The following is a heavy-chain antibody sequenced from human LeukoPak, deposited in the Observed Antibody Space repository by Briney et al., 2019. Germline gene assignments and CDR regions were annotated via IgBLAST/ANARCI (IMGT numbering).Heavy chain of an antibody. CDR1: GGSIRNYY. D-gene: IGHD3-10*01. Sequence: PSETLSLTCTVSGGSIRNYYWSWIQQPPGEGLEWIGYIYYSGGTYYNPSLKSRVAISVDTSKNQFSLRLSSVTAADTAVYYCARPRHPYGPFDYWGQGTLVAVSS. J-gene: IGHJ4*02. CDR2: IYYSGGT. V-gene: IGHV4-59*08. CDR3: ARPRHPYGPFDY.